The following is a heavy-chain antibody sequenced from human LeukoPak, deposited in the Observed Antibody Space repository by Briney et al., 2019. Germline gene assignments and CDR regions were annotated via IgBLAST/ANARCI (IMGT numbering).Heavy chain of an antibody. CDR3: ARQAPSVVVAATGDFDY. D-gene: IGHD2-15*01. CDR2: IYPGDSDT. Sequence: GESLKISCKGSGYSLTSYWIGWVRQMPGKGLEWMGIIYPGDSDTRYRPSFEGQVTISADKSISTAYLQRSSLKASDTAMYYCARQAPSVVVAATGDFDYWGQGTLVTVSS. J-gene: IGHJ4*02. CDR1: GYSLTSYW. V-gene: IGHV5-51*01.